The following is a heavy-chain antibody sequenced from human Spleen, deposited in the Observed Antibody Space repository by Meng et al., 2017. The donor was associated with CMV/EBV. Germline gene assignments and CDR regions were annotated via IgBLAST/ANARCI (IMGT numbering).Heavy chain of an antibody. CDR2: IYYSGST. Sequence: GSLRLSCTVSGGSISSSSYYWGWIRQPPGKGLEWIGSIYYSGSTYYNPSLKSRITISVDTSKSQVSLKLRSVTAADTAVYYCARDQFAATYFYYGVDVWGQGTTVTVS. D-gene: IGHD6-13*01. CDR1: GGSISSSSYY. CDR3: ARDQFAATYFYYGVDV. V-gene: IGHV4-39*07. J-gene: IGHJ6*02.